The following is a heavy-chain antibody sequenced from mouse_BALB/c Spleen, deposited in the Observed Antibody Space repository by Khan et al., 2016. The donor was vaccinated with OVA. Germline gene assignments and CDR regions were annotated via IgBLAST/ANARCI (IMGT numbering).Heavy chain of an antibody. V-gene: IGHV3-6*02. Sequence: EVQLQESGPGLVKPSHSLSLTCSVTGYSITSGYFWNWIRQFPGNNLEWMGYIRYDGNSNYNPSLKNRISITRDTSKNQLFLKLNLVTPEDTATYYCARGGSSGPAWFTYWGQGTLVTVSA. CDR2: IRYDGNS. J-gene: IGHJ3*01. D-gene: IGHD3-1*01. CDR1: GYSITSGYF. CDR3: ARGGSSGPAWFTY.